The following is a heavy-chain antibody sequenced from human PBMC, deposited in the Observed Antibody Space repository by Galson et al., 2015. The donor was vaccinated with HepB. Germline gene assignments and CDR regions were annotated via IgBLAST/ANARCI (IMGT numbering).Heavy chain of an antibody. D-gene: IGHD1-26*01. CDR1: GLTVRNNY. CDR2: IFSGGGT. CDR3: ARFTGSLDY. Sequence: SLRLSCAASGLTVRNNYMSWVRQAPGKGLEWVAVIFSGGGTNYADSVKGRFTISRDNIKNTVYLQMNNLGAEDTAFYYCARFTGSLDYWGQGTLVTVSS. V-gene: IGHV3-66*01. J-gene: IGHJ4*02.